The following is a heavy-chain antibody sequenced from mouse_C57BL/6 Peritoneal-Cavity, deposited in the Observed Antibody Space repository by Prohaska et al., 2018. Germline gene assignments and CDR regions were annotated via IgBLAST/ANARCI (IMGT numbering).Heavy chain of an antibody. CDR3: ARSGSRGFDY. V-gene: IGHV9-3*01. Sequence: VPTYADDFKGRFAFSLETSASTAYLQINNLKNEDTATYCCARSGSRGFDYWGQGTTLTVSS. D-gene: IGHD1-1*01. CDR2: VP. J-gene: IGHJ2*01.